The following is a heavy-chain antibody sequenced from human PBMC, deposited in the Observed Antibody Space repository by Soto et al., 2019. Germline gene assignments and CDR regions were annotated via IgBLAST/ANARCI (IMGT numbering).Heavy chain of an antibody. V-gene: IGHV1-18*01. CDR1: GFTFTNYG. CDR2: ITGSTGDT. D-gene: IGHD2-15*01. CDR3: ARDKVGTAADY. J-gene: IGHJ4*02. Sequence: QVQLVQSGVEVKKPGASVKVSCKASGFTFTNYGISWVRQAPGQGLEWMGWITGSTGDTNYAKKLQDRLAMTTDTSTDTAYMELRSLRADDTAVYYCARDKVGTAADYWGQGTLVTVSS.